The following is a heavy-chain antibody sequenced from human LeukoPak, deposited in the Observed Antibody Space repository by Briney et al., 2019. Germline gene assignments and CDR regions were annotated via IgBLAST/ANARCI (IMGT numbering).Heavy chain of an antibody. J-gene: IGHJ4*02. CDR1: GGSFSGYY. D-gene: IGHD2-2*01. Sequence: PSETLSLTCAVYGGSFSGYYWSWIRQPPGKGLEWIGEINHSGSTNYNPSLKSRVTISVDTSKNQFSLKLSSVTAADTAVYYCVRGGRGYCSSSSCYFDSWGQGALVTVSS. V-gene: IGHV4-34*01. CDR3: VRGGRGYCSSSSCYFDS. CDR2: INHSGST.